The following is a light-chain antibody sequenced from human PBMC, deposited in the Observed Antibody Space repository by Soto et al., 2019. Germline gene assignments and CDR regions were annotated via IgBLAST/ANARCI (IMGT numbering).Light chain of an antibody. CDR3: QQYYETPYT. V-gene: IGKV4-1*01. CDR2: WAS. Sequence: DIVMTQSPDSLSVSLCERATITCKSSQSILYSSNNQNYLAWYQQRPGHPPKLLIYWASTRESGVPDRFSGWGSGSDFTLTISSLQAEDVAVYYCQQYYETPYTFGQGTKLQIK. J-gene: IGKJ2*01. CDR1: QSILYSSNNQNY.